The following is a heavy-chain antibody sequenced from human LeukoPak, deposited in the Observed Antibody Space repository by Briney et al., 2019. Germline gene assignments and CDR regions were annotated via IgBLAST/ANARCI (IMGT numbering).Heavy chain of an antibody. CDR2: IRYDGSNK. CDR1: GFTFSSYG. J-gene: IGHJ4*02. Sequence: GGSLRLSCAASGFTFSSYGMHWVRQAPDKGLEWVAFIRYDGSNKYYADSVKGRFTISRDNSKNTLYLQMNSLRAEDTAVYYCAKDRGDMVATIDYWGQGTLVTVSS. V-gene: IGHV3-30*02. CDR3: AKDRGDMVATIDY. D-gene: IGHD5-12*01.